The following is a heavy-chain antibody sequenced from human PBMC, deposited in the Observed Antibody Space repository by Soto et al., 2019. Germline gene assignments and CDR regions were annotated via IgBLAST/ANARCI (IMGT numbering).Heavy chain of an antibody. D-gene: IGHD3-3*01. J-gene: IGHJ6*02. CDR3: AKESTIFGEVRAYYGMDV. Sequence: GGSLRLSCAASGFTFSSYAMSWVRQAPGKGLEWVSAISGSGGSTYYADSVKGRFTISRDNSKNTLYLQMNSLRAEDTAVYYCAKESTIFGEVRAYYGMDVWGQGNTVTVSS. V-gene: IGHV3-23*01. CDR2: ISGSGGST. CDR1: GFTFSSYA.